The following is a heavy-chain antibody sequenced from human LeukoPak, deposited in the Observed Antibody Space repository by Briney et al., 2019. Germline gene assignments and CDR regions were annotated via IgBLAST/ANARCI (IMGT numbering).Heavy chain of an antibody. CDR1: GFTFSSYW. D-gene: IGHD6-6*01. V-gene: IGHV3-7*01. J-gene: IGHJ4*02. CDR3: ARDQVGYSSSSGTLDY. Sequence: GGSLRLSCAASGFTFSSYWMSRVRQAPGKGLEWVANIKQDGSEKYYVDSVKGRFTISRDNAKNSLYLQMNSLRAEDTAVYYCARDQVGYSSSSGTLDYWGQGTLVTVSS. CDR2: IKQDGSEK.